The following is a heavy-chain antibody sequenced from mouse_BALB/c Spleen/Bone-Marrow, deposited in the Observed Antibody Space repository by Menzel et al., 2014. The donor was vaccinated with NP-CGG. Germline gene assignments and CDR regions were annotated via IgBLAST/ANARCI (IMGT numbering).Heavy chain of an antibody. J-gene: IGHJ3*01. Sequence: VQLKQSGAELVKPGASVKLSCTASGFNIKDTYMHWVKQRPEQGLEWIGRIDPANGNTKYDPRFQGKATITADTSPNTAYLQLSSLTSEDTAVYYCARDDSWGFAYWGQGTLVTVSA. CDR1: GFNIKDTY. V-gene: IGHV14-3*02. CDR3: ARDDSWGFAY. D-gene: IGHD2-4*01. CDR2: IDPANGNT.